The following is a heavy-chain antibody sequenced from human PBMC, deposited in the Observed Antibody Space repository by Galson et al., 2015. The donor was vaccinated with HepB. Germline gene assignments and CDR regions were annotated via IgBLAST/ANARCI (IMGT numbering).Heavy chain of an antibody. D-gene: IGHD3-16*01. CDR3: ARPRTVTRFGGAFDP. J-gene: IGHJ5*02. Sequence: ETLSLTCAVYGGSFSGYYWSWIRQPPGKGLEWIGEINYSGSTNYNPSLKSRVTISVDTSKNQFSLKLSSVTAADTAVYYCARPRTVTRFGGAFDPWGQGTLVTVSS. CDR2: INYSGST. V-gene: IGHV4-34*01. CDR1: GGSFSGYY.